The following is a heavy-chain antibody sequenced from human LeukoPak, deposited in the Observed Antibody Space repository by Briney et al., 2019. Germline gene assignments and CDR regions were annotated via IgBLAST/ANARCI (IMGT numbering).Heavy chain of an antibody. CDR1: GGSFSGYY. CDR2: INHSGST. D-gene: IGHD6-6*01. V-gene: IGHV4-34*01. CDR3: ARAVYSSSSTYYFDY. Sequence: SETLSLTCAVYGGSFSGYYRSWIRQPPGKGLEWIGEINHSGSTNYNPSLKSRVTISVDTSKNQFSLKLSSVTAADTAVYYCARAVYSSSSTYYFDYWGQGTLVTVSS. J-gene: IGHJ4*02.